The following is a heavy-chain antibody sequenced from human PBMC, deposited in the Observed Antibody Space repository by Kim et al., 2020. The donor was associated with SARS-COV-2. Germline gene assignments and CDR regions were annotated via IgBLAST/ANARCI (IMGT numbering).Heavy chain of an antibody. J-gene: IGHJ5*01. Sequence: SETLSLTCTVSGDSITHYFWNWIRQSPGNGLEWIGHVSHSGNNVYNPSFESRVTLFMDTAKNQFSLNLRSVTDADTAVYYCARRVSMGNLSSSDPSNWL. CDR3: ARRVSMGNLSSSDPSNWL. CDR2: VSHSGNN. CDR1: GDSITHYF. D-gene: IGHD3-10*01. V-gene: IGHV4-59*08.